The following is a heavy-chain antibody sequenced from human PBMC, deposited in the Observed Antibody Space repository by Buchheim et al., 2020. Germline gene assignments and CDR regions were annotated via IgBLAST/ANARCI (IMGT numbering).Heavy chain of an antibody. CDR3: AKLSSSSSMTFQQFDY. J-gene: IGHJ4*02. CDR1: GFTFSSYG. V-gene: IGHV3-30*18. Sequence: QVQLVESGGGVVQPGRSLRLSCAASGFTFSSYGMHWVRQAPGKGLEWVAVISYDGSNKYYADSVKGRFTISRDNSKNTLYLQMNSLRAEDTAVYYCAKLSSSSSMTFQQFDYWGQGTL. CDR2: ISYDGSNK. D-gene: IGHD6-6*01.